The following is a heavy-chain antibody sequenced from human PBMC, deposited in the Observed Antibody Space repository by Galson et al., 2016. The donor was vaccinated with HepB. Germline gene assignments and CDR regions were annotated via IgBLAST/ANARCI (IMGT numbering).Heavy chain of an antibody. CDR1: GASISSCTYY. J-gene: IGHJ4*02. CDR2: IYTSGST. Sequence: TLSLTCTVSGASISSCTYYWSWIRQPAGKGLEWIGRIYTSGSTNYNPSLKSRVTISVDTSKNQFSLKLSSVTAADTAVYYCARGGLRFDYWGQGTLVTVSS. CDR3: ARGGLRFDY. V-gene: IGHV4-61*02.